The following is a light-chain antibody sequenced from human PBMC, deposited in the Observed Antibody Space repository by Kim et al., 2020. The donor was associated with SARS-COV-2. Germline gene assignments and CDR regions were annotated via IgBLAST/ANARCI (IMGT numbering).Light chain of an antibody. J-gene: IGKJ4*01. V-gene: IGKV3-11*01. CDR3: QQRSSWPLT. CDR2: DAS. Sequence: LSPGQRATLSGRDSQSSNSYLAWYQQRPGQAHRLLKCDASNRATGTPARFSGSGSGTDFTLTISNIEAEDFAVYYCQQRSSWPLTFGGGTKVDIK. CDR1: QSSNSY.